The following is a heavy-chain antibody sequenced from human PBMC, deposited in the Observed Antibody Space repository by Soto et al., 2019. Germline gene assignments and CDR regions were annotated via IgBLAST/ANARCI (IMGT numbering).Heavy chain of an antibody. CDR2: IYHGLRM. V-gene: IGHV4-34*01. Sequence: SQTLSLTCAVYIGSFSGYSWTLIRQPPGKGLHWIGEIYHGLRMVYNPSLKSRVTMSGDSSKNQFSLQLSSVTAADTARYYGARHGGYYFDYWGQGALVTSPQ. CDR3: ARHGGYYFDY. CDR1: IGSFSGYS. J-gene: IGHJ4*02. D-gene: IGHD3-16*01.